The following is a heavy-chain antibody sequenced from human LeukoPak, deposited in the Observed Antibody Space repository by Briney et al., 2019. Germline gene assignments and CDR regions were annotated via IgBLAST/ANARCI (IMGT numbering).Heavy chain of an antibody. J-gene: IGHJ5*02. D-gene: IGHD6-13*01. CDR3: ARTYLWVAAAAYNWFDP. V-gene: IGHV4-39*07. CDR2: IYYSGST. CDR1: GGSISSSSYY. Sequence: PSETLSLTCTVSGGSISSSSYYWGWIRQPPGKGLEWIGSIYYSGSTYYNPSLKSRVTISVDTSKNQFSLKLSSVTAADTAVYYCARTYLWVAAAAYNWFDPWGQGTLVTVSS.